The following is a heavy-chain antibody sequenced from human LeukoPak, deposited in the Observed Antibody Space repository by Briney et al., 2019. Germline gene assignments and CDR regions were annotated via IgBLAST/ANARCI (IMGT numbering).Heavy chain of an antibody. CDR1: GFTFDDYA. D-gene: IGHD1-26*01. J-gene: IGHJ4*02. CDR3: AKDGGYSGSYAIFDY. CDR2: ISWNSGSI. V-gene: IGHV3-9*01. Sequence: PGRSLRLSCAASGFTFDDYAMHWVRQAPGKGLEWVSGISWNSGSIGYADPVKGRFTISRDNAKNSLYLQMNSLRAEDTALYYCAKDGGYSGSYAIFDYWGQGTLVTVSS.